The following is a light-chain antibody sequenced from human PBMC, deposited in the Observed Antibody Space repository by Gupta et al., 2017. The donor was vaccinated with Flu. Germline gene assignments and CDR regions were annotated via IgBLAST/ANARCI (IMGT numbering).Light chain of an antibody. CDR2: STN. J-gene: IGLJ3*02. CDR3: VLYMGSGISV. Sequence: QTVVTQEPSFSVSPGGTVTLTEQTPGQAPRTLIYSTNTRSSGVPDRFSGSILGNKAALTITGAQADDESDYYCVLYMGSGISVFGGGTKLTVL. V-gene: IGLV8-61*01.